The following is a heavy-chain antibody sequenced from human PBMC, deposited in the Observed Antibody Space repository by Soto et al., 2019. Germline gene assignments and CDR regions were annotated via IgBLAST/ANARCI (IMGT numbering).Heavy chain of an antibody. CDR3: ATRNYDFWSGYSIDY. CDR1: GFTFTSSA. D-gene: IGHD3-3*01. Sequence: SVKVSCKASGFTFTSSAMQWVRQARGQRLEWIGWIVVGSGNTNYAQKFQERVTITRDMSTSTAYMELSSLRSEDTAVYYCATRNYDFWSGYSIDYWGQGTLVTVSS. J-gene: IGHJ4*02. V-gene: IGHV1-58*02. CDR2: IVVGSGNT.